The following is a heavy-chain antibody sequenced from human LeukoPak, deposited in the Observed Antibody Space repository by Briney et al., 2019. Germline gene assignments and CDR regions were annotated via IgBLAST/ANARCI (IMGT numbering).Heavy chain of an antibody. CDR1: GGSISSHY. CDR3: AREGGGYYIAFDI. Sequence: SETLSLTCTVSGGSISSHYWSWIRQPPGKGLEWIGYIYYSGSTNYNPSLKSRVTISVDTSKNQFSLKLSSVTAADTAVYYCAREGGGYYIAFDIWGQGTMVTVSS. CDR2: IYYSGST. J-gene: IGHJ3*02. D-gene: IGHD3-22*01. V-gene: IGHV4-59*11.